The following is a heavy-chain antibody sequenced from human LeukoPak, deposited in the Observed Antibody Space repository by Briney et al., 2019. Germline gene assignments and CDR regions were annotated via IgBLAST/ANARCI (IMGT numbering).Heavy chain of an antibody. CDR2: INPGGGST. CDR1: GYTFTSYY. V-gene: IGHV1-46*01. D-gene: IGHD4-17*01. CDR3: AREDYGDYRGHYYYYYGMDV. Sequence: VASVKVSCKASGYTFTSYYMHWVRQAPGQGLEWMGIINPGGGSTSYAQKFQGRVTMTRDTSTSTVYMELSSLRSEDTAVYYCAREDYGDYRGHYYYYYGMDVWGQGTTVTVSS. J-gene: IGHJ6*02.